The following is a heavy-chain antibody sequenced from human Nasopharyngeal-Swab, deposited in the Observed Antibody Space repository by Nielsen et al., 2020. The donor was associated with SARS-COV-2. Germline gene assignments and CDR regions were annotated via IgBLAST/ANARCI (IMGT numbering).Heavy chain of an antibody. V-gene: IGHV4-59*01. D-gene: IGHD5-18*01. Sequence: RQAPGKGLEWIGYIYYSGSTNYNPSLKSRVTISVDTSKNQFSLKLSSVTAADTAVYYCARVDTAHGDLDYWGQGTLVTVSS. CDR2: IYYSGST. J-gene: IGHJ4*02. CDR3: ARVDTAHGDLDY.